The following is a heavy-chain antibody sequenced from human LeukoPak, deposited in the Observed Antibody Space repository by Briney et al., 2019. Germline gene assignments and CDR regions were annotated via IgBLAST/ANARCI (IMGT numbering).Heavy chain of an antibody. CDR2: ISSTGSTI. D-gene: IGHD6-6*01. V-gene: IGHV3-48*02. Sequence: GGSLRLSCAASGFTFSSYTMNWVRQAPGKGLEWVSSISSTGSTIYYADSVKGRFTISRDNAKNSLYLQMNSLRDEDTAVYYCARLRRVDYWGRGTLVTVCS. CDR3: ARLRRVDY. J-gene: IGHJ4*02. CDR1: GFTFSSYT.